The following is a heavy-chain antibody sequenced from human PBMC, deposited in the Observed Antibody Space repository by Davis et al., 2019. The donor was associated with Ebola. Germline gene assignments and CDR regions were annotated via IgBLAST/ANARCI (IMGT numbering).Heavy chain of an antibody. CDR1: GFTFSSYW. Sequence: GESLKISCAASGFTFSSYWMSWVRRAPGKGLEWVSTLGLSADTYYADSVKGRFTISRDNSKNTLYLQMNSLRAEDTAVYYCARASHLDYWGQGTQVTVSS. J-gene: IGHJ4*02. V-gene: IGHV3-23*01. CDR3: ARASHLDY. CDR2: LGLSADT.